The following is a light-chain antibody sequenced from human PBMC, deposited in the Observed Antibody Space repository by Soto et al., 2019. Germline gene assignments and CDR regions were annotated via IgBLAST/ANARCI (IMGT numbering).Light chain of an antibody. J-gene: IGLJ1*01. V-gene: IGLV2-14*01. CDR2: DVS. CDR3: SSFTSTTTNYV. CDR1: SSDVGGYNH. Sequence: QSVLTQPASVSGSPGQSITISCTGTSSDVGGYNHVSWYQQHPGKAPKLMICDVSNRPSGVSNRFSGSKSGNTASLTISGLQAEDEADYYCSSFTSTTTNYVFGTGTQLTVL.